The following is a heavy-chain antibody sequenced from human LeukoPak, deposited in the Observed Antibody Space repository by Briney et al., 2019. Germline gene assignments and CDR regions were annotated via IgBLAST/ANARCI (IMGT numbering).Heavy chain of an antibody. Sequence: PSETLSLTCTVSGGSISSYYWSWIRQPPGKGLEWIGYIYYSGSTNYNPSLKSRVTISVDTSKNQFSLKLSSVTAADTAVYYCARKAGVAPPFDYWGQGTLVTVSS. CDR3: ARKAGVAPPFDY. J-gene: IGHJ4*02. V-gene: IGHV4-59*08. CDR2: IYYSGST. CDR1: GGSISSYY. D-gene: IGHD2-15*01.